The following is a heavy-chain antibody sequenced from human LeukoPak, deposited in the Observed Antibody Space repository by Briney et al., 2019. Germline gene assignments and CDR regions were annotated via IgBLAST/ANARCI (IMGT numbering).Heavy chain of an antibody. J-gene: IGHJ4*02. CDR1: GFTFDDYA. D-gene: IGHD3-22*01. Sequence: RSLRLSCAASGFTFDDYAMHWVRQAPGKGLEWVSGISWNSGSIGYADSVKGRFTISRDNAKNSLYLQMNSLRAEDMALYYCARSDRGYYWTPFDYWGQGTLVTVSS. V-gene: IGHV3-9*03. CDR2: ISWNSGSI. CDR3: ARSDRGYYWTPFDY.